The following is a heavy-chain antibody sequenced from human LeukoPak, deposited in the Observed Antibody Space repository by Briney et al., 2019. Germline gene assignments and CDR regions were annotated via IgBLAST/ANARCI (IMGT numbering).Heavy chain of an antibody. CDR3: ARSWQWGYFDY. CDR1: GFTFSDYG. D-gene: IGHD3-16*01. Sequence: PGGSLRLSCAASGFTFSDYGMHWVRQAPGKGLEWVAFIHSDGYTNKWYADSVKGRFTISRDNFENTLYLQMNTLRAEDTAVYYCARSWQWGYFDYWGQGTLVTVSS. J-gene: IGHJ4*02. CDR2: IHSDGYTNK. V-gene: IGHV3-30*02.